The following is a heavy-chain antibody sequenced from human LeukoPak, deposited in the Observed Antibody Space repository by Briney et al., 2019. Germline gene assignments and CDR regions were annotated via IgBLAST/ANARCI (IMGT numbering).Heavy chain of an antibody. Sequence: GGSLRLSCAASGFTFSSYRMHCVCPAPGEGRVWVSRINSDGRRIMCADSVKGRFTISRNSAKNTLYRQINSLRAEDTAVYYWARDGGGSVDFYYWGQGALGTVSS. V-gene: IGHV3-74*03. J-gene: IGHJ4*02. D-gene: IGHD5-24*01. CDR3: ARDGGGSVDFYY. CDR2: INSDGRRI. CDR1: GFTFSSYR.